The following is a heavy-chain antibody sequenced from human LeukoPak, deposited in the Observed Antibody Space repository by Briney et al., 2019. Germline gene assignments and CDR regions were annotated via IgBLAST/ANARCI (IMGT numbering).Heavy chain of an antibody. D-gene: IGHD3-10*01. CDR3: AKDSLLWFGELSDY. V-gene: IGHV3-23*01. CDR1: GFTFSSYA. CDR2: ISGSGGST. J-gene: IGHJ4*02. Sequence: GGSLRLSCAASGFTFSSYAMSWVRQAPGKGLEWVSAISGSGGSTYYADSVKGRFTISRDNSKNTLYLQMNSLRAEDTAVYYCAKDSLLWFGELSDYWGQGTLVTVSS.